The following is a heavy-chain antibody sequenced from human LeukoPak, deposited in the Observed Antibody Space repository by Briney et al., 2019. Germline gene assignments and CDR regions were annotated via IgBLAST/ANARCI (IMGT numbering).Heavy chain of an antibody. D-gene: IGHD3-3*01. V-gene: IGHV1-18*01. CDR1: GYTFTSYG. J-gene: IGHJ4*02. Sequence: ASVKVSCKASGYTFTSYGISWVRQAPGLGLEWMGWISVYNGNTNYVQKLQGRVTMTTDTSTSTTYMELRSLRSDDTAVYYCARVSHGTYYDFWSGYSGWEEVDYWGQGTLVTVSS. CDR3: ARVSHGTYYDFWSGYSGWEEVDY. CDR2: ISVYNGNT.